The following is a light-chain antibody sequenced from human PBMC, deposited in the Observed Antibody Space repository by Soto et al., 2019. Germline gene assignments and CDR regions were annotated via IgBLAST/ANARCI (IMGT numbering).Light chain of an antibody. J-gene: IGKJ2*01. V-gene: IGKV1-5*01. CDR3: QEYKSAT. CDR1: QTISDW. Sequence: DIQMTQSPSTLSASVGDRVTITCRASQTISDWLAWYQQIPGKAPRLLIYDASTLQSGVPSRFSGSGSGTAFTLTISSLQPDDFATYYCQEYKSATFGQGTKLEIK. CDR2: DAS.